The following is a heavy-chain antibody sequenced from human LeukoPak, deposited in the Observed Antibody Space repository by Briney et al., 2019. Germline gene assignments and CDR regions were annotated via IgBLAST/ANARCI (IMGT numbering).Heavy chain of an antibody. Sequence: GESLKISCKGSGYSFTSYWIGWVRQMPGKGLEWMGIIYPGDSDTRYSPSFQGQVTISADKSISTAYLQWSSLKGSDTAMYYCARLDGPMSYYYYYMDVWGKGTTVTVSS. D-gene: IGHD3-22*01. J-gene: IGHJ6*03. CDR3: ARLDGPMSYYYYYMDV. CDR2: IYPGDSDT. V-gene: IGHV5-51*01. CDR1: GYSFTSYW.